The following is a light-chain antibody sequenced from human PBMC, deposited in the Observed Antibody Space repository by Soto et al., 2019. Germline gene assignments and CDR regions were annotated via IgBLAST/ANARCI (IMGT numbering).Light chain of an antibody. V-gene: IGKV3-20*01. Sequence: IVLTQSPGTLSSSPLERATLSFSSSQSVSTSNLAWYQQRPGQAPRLLIYGASRRATGIPDRFSGSGSGTDFTLTISRLEPEDLAVYYCQQYGNSVWTFGQGTKVDIK. J-gene: IGKJ1*01. CDR3: QQYGNSVWT. CDR1: QSVSTSN. CDR2: GAS.